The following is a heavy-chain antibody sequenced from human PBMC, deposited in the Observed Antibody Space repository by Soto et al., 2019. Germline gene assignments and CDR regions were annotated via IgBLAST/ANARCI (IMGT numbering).Heavy chain of an antibody. J-gene: IGHJ4*02. CDR2: ISSSGSTI. V-gene: IGHV3-11*01. Sequence: GGSLRLSCAAPGFTFSDYYMSWIRQAPGKGLEWVSYISSSGSTIYYADSVKGRFTISRDNAKNSLYLQMNSLRAEDTAVYYCARESGRYDFWSGYPFDYWGQGTLVTVSS. D-gene: IGHD3-3*01. CDR1: GFTFSDYY. CDR3: ARESGRYDFWSGYPFDY.